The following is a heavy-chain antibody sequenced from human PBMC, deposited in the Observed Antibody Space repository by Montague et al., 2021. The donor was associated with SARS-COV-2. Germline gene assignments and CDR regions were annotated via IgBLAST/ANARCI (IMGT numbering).Heavy chain of an antibody. Sequence: SETLSLTCAVSGVVELRRRSEEHTSELQSLAYLVCRLLLEKKTNNNPSLKTRVTISIGTSKNQFSLKLSSVTAADTAVYYCARGQEVYAIDGDLNYWGQGTLVTIPS. CDR3: ARGQEVYAIDGDLNY. V-gene: IGHV4-34*01. CDR2: LLEKKT. J-gene: IGHJ4*02. CDR1: GVVELRRR. D-gene: IGHD2-8*01.